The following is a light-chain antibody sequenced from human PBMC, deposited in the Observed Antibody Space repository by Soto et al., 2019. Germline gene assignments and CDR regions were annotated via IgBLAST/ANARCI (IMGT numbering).Light chain of an antibody. Sequence: EIVLTQSPATLSLSPGERATLSCRASQSVSSYFAWYQQKPGQAPRLLIYDASSRATGIPARFSGSGSGTDFTLTISSLEPEDFAVYYCQQRRDWPLTFGQGTKVEI. J-gene: IGKJ1*01. V-gene: IGKV3-11*01. CDR1: QSVSSY. CDR2: DAS. CDR3: QQRRDWPLT.